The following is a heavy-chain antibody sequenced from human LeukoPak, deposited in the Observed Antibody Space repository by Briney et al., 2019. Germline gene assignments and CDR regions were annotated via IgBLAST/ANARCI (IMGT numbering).Heavy chain of an antibody. J-gene: IGHJ4*02. D-gene: IGHD6-19*01. CDR3: AKDRVAVGYFDY. CDR2: ISGSGGST. V-gene: IGHV3-23*01. Sequence: GGSLRLSCAASGFTFSSYAMSWVRQAPGKGLEWVSAISGSGGSTYYADSVEGRFTISRDNSKNTLYLQMNSLRAEDTAVYYCAKDRVAVGYFDYWGQGTLVTVSS. CDR1: GFTFSSYA.